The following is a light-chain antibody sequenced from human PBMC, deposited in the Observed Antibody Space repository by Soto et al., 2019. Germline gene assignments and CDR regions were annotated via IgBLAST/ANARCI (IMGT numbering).Light chain of an antibody. CDR1: ISDIGSYDH. CDR3: ISQTARMSLL. Sequence: QDALTQPASLSGSPGQSSTIPCSGTISDIGSYDHGAWYQKFPGKSPKLIIYAVSDRPSGVSDRFSGSKSGISASLTISGLQTQDEADYHCISQTARMSLLLGTGT. J-gene: IGLJ1*01. V-gene: IGLV2-14*03. CDR2: AVS.